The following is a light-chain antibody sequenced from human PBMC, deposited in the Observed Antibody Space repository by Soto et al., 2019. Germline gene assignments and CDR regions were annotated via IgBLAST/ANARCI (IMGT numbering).Light chain of an antibody. CDR1: QSVSSNY. J-gene: IGKJ1*01. Sequence: EIVLTQSPVTLSLSPGERATLSCRASQSVSSNYLAWYQQKPGQAPRLLIYVASRRATGIPDRFSGSGSGTDFTLTISRLEPEDFAVYYCQHYGTSPRWTFGQGTEVEIK. V-gene: IGKV3-20*01. CDR2: VAS. CDR3: QHYGTSPRWT.